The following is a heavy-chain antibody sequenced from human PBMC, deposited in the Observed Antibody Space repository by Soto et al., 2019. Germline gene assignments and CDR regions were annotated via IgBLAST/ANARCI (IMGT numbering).Heavy chain of an antibody. CDR1: GWSFRGYY. CDR2: INHSGST. Sequence: PSETLSLTCAVYGWSFRGYYWTWIRQPPWKGLEWIGEINHSGSTNYNPSLKSRVTISLDTSKNQFSLKLSSVTAADTAVYFCARGPSEFIVVGHYYGMDVWGQGTTVTVSS. D-gene: IGHD2-21*01. J-gene: IGHJ6*02. V-gene: IGHV4-34*01. CDR3: ARGPSEFIVVGHYYGMDV.